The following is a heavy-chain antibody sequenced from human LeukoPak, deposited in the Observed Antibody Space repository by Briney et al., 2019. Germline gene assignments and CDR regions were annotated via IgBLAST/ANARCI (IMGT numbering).Heavy chain of an antibody. V-gene: IGHV1-18*04. J-gene: IGHJ3*02. CDR1: GYTLSSYG. D-gene: IGHD3-3*01. Sequence: ASVKVSCKAFGYTLSSYGISWLRQAPGQGLEWIGWISGYNYKTKYAQTFQGRVAMTVDTSTKTVSMELRILRSDDTAVYYCARDHEGSPFWRDAFDIWGQGTMVTVSS. CDR3: ARDHEGSPFWRDAFDI. CDR2: ISGYNYKT.